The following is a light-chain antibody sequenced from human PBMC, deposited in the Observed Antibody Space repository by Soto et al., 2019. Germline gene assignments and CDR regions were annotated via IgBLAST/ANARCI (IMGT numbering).Light chain of an antibody. V-gene: IGKV3-20*01. CDR2: GTS. J-gene: IGKJ1*01. CDR1: QTISSNY. CDR3: LQYGSCP. Sequence: EIVLTQSPGTLSVSPGERATLSCRASQTISSNYLAWYQQKPGQAPTLLIYGTSSRATGIPDRFNATGSGTDFLLPTPRLDPEDFPICYCLQYGSCPLGQATTA.